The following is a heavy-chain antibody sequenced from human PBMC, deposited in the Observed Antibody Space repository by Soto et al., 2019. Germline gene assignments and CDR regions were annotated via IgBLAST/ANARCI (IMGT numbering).Heavy chain of an antibody. CDR2: INHSGST. J-gene: IGHJ5*02. Sequence: SETLSLTCAVYGGSFSGYYWSWIRQPPGKGLEWIGEINHSGSTNYNPSLKSRVTISVDTSKNQFSLKLSSVTAADTAVYYCARRRITIFGVVRRGDYNWFDPWGQGTLVTVSS. CDR3: ARRRITIFGVVRRGDYNWFDP. V-gene: IGHV4-34*01. D-gene: IGHD3-3*01. CDR1: GGSFSGYY.